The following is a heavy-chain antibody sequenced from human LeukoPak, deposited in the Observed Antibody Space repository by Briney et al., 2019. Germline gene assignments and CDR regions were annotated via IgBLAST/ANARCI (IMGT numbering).Heavy chain of an antibody. CDR1: GYTFTNYT. CDR3: TRGNDTTGYFTY. J-gene: IGHJ4*02. V-gene: IGHV7-4-1*02. CDR2: INTNTGNP. Sequence: GASVKVSCEASGYTFTNYTINWVQQAPGQGLEYMGWINTNTGNPTYAQGFTGRFVFSLDTSVTTTYLQINSLKAADTAVYYCTRGNDTTGYFTYWGQGTLVTVSS. D-gene: IGHD3-9*01.